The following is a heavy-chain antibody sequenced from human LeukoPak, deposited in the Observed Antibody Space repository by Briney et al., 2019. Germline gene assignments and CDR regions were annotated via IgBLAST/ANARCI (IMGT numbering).Heavy chain of an antibody. CDR1: GGSISSYY. CDR3: ARAGTTVTHYYYMDA. Sequence: SETLSLTCTVSGGSISSYYWSWIRQPPGKGLEWIGYIYYSGSTNYNPSLKSRVTILVDTSKNQFSLKLSSVTAADTAVYYCARAGTTVTHYYYMDAWGKGTTVTVSS. CDR2: IYYSGST. V-gene: IGHV4-59*01. D-gene: IGHD4-17*01. J-gene: IGHJ6*03.